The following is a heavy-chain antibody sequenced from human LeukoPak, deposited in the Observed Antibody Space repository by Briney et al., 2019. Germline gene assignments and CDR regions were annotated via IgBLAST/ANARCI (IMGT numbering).Heavy chain of an antibody. V-gene: IGHV4-4*09. D-gene: IGHD6-13*01. Sequence: SSETLSLTYTVSGGSISSYYWSWIRQPPGKGLKWIGYIYTSGSTNYNPSLKSRVTISVDTSKNQFSLKLSSVTAADTAVYYCARHKRGIAAQPYFDYWGQGTLVTVSS. J-gene: IGHJ4*02. CDR3: ARHKRGIAAQPYFDY. CDR2: IYTSGST. CDR1: GGSISSYY.